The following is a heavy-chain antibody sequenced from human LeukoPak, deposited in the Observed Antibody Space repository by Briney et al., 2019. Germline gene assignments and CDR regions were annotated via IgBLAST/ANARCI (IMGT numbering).Heavy chain of an antibody. Sequence: PSETLSLTCTVSGASMTSSYWSWIRQPPGKGLEWIGYINYSGSTNYNPSLKSQVTVSVDTSKNQFSLKVSSVTAADTAVYYCASGYSYGNYWGQGTLVTVSS. CDR1: GASMTSSY. D-gene: IGHD5-18*01. J-gene: IGHJ4*02. CDR3: ASGYSYGNY. CDR2: INYSGST. V-gene: IGHV4-59*01.